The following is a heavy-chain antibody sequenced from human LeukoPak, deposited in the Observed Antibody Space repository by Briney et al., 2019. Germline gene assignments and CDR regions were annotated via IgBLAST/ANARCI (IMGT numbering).Heavy chain of an antibody. CDR1: GFTFDSYS. CDR3: ARGLALGLTVTPKAFDY. D-gene: IGHD4-11*01. CDR2: ISNSGSPI. J-gene: IGHJ4*02. V-gene: IGHV3-48*01. Sequence: PGGSLRLSCVVSGFTFDSYSMNWVRQAPGKGLEWISYISNSGSPIYYADSVEGRFTISRDKDKSSLYLQMNSLAADDTAVYYCARGLALGLTVTPKAFDYWGQGTLVTVSS.